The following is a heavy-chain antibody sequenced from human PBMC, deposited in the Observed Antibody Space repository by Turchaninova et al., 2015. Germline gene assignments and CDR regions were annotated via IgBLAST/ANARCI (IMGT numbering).Heavy chain of an antibody. CDR1: GGSISRGAYY. V-gene: IGHV4-30-4*01. Sequence: QVQLQESGPGLVKPSQTLSLTCPVSGGSISRGAYYWSWIRQHPGKGLEWIGYIYYSGSTHYNPSLKSRVIILVDTSKNQFSLKLTSVTAADTAVYYCARDCNPSHYDVYGMDVWGQGTTVTVSS. D-gene: IGHD3-22*01. CDR3: ARDCNPSHYDVYGMDV. J-gene: IGHJ6*02. CDR2: IYYSGST.